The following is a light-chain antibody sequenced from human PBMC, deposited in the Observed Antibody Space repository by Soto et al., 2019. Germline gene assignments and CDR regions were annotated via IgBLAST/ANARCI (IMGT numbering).Light chain of an antibody. J-gene: IGLJ1*01. V-gene: IGLV3-21*04. CDR1: NIGSKS. CDR2: YDS. Sequence: SYELTQPPSVSVAPGKTVRITCGGDNIGSKSVHWYQQKPGQAPVLVIYYDSDRLSGIPERFSGSNSGNTATLTISGVEAGDEADYFCQVWDNGSDHYVFGSGTKLTVL. CDR3: QVWDNGSDHYV.